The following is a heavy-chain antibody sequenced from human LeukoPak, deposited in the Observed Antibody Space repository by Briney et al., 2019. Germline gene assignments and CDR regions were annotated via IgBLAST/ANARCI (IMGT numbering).Heavy chain of an antibody. V-gene: IGHV4-61*01. D-gene: IGHD1-26*01. CDR2: IYYTGST. Sequence: PSETLSLTCTVSSGSISTSTYYWSWIRQPPGKGLEWIGYIYYTGSTSYNPSLKSRVTMSLDASKNQFSLELNSVTPADTAVYYCARGGNYWPQWWFDPWGRGTLVSVSS. CDR3: ARGGNYWPQWWFDP. CDR1: SGSISTSTYY. J-gene: IGHJ5*02.